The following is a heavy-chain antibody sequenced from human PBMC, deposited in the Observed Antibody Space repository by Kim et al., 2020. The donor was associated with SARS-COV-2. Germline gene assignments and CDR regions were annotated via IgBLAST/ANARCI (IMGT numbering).Heavy chain of an antibody. CDR2: IKSKTDGGTT. CDR1: GFTFSNAW. CDR3: TTGLRCSSTSCYYTAYYGMDV. Sequence: RGSLRLSCAASGFTFSNAWMSWVRQAPGKGLEWVGRIKSKTDGGTTDYAAPVKGRFTISRDDSKNTLYLQMNSLKTEDTAVYYCTTGLRCSSTSCYYTAYYGMDVWGQGTTVTVSS. J-gene: IGHJ6*02. V-gene: IGHV3-15*01. D-gene: IGHD2-2*01.